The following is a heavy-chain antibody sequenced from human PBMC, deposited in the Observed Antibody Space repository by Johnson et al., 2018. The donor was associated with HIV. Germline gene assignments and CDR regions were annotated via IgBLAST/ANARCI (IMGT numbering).Heavy chain of an antibody. CDR2: ISYDGSNT. D-gene: IGHD1-14*01. CDR1: GFTFSSYA. Sequence: QVQLVESGGGVVQPGRSLRLSCAASGFTFSSYAMHWVSQAPGKGLEWVAVISYDGSNTYYADSVKGRFTISRDNSKNTMYLQMNSLGAEDTAVYYCAREPSGDAFDIWGQGTMVTVSS. J-gene: IGHJ3*02. CDR3: AREPSGDAFDI. V-gene: IGHV3-30-3*01.